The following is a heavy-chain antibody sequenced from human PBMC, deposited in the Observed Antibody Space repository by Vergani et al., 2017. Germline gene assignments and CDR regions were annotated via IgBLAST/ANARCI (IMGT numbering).Heavy chain of an antibody. Sequence: EVQLLESGGGLVQPGGSLRLSCAASGFTFSSYAMSWVRQAPGKGLEWVSAISGSGGSTYYADSVKGRFTISRDNSKNTLYLQMNSLRAEDTAVYYCAKDITLGGQLAIYYMDVWGKGTTVTVSS. D-gene: IGHD6-6*01. J-gene: IGHJ6*03. V-gene: IGHV3-23*01. CDR1: GFTFSSYA. CDR2: ISGSGGST. CDR3: AKDITLGGQLAIYYMDV.